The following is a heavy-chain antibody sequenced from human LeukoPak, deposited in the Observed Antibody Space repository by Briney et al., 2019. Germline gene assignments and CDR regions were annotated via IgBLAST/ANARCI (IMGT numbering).Heavy chain of an antibody. J-gene: IGHJ4*02. V-gene: IGHV4-59*08. CDR3: ARSPVTTRAGSDY. CDR1: GGSISTYF. CDR2: IHYSGNT. Sequence: SETLSLTCTVSGGSISTYFWNWIRQPPGKGLEWLGYIHYSGNTSQNPSLMSRATISLDTSKNQFSLRLNSVTAADTVVYYCARSPVTTRAGSDYWGRGTLVTVSS. D-gene: IGHD6-19*01.